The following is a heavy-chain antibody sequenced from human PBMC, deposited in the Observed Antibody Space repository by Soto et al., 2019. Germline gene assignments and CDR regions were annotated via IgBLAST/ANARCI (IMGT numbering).Heavy chain of an antibody. J-gene: IGHJ4*02. CDR3: ARVRYYYGSGSYSQFDY. CDR1: GGSISSGGYY. CDR2: IYYSGST. V-gene: IGHV4-31*03. Sequence: HVQLQESGPGLVKPSQTLSLTCTVSGGSISSGGYYWSWIRQHPGKGLEWIGYIYYSGSTYYNPSLKSRVTISVDTSKNQFSLKLSSVTAADTAVYYCARVRYYYGSGSYSQFDYWGQGTLVTVSS. D-gene: IGHD3-10*01.